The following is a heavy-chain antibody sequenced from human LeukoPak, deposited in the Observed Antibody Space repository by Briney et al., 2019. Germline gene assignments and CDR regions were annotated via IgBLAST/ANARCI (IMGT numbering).Heavy chain of an antibody. CDR1: GFTFSSYA. CDR3: AKNVVLFDWLPPFDN. J-gene: IGHJ4*02. V-gene: IGHV3-23*01. D-gene: IGHD3-9*01. Sequence: GGSLRLSCAASGFTFSSYAMSWVRQAPGKGLEWVSAISGSGGSTYYADSVKGRFTISRDNSKNTLYLQMNSLRAEDTAVYYCAKNVVLFDWLPPFDNWGQGPLVTVSS. CDR2: ISGSGGST.